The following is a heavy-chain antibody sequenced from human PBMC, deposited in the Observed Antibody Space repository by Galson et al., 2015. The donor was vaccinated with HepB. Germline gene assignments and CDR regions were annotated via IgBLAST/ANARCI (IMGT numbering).Heavy chain of an antibody. D-gene: IGHD3-22*01. Sequence: SVKVSCKASGYTFSSYGITWVRQAPGQGLEWLGWISSYNGNTEYAQKVQGRVTMTTDTSTSTAYLELRRLRSDDTAVYYCARVGGDHHDSGGYYFFDYWGQGTLVTVSS. J-gene: IGHJ4*02. V-gene: IGHV1-18*04. CDR2: ISSYNGNT. CDR1: GYTFSSYG. CDR3: ARVGGDHHDSGGYYFFDY.